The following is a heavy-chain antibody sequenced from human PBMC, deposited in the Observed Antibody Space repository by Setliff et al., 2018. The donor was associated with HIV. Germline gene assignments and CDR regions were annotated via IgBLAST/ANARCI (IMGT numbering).Heavy chain of an antibody. D-gene: IGHD1-1*01. Sequence: PGGSLRLSCAASGFTFYTYAMSWVRQAPGKGLEWVSFIGGDADNTYYADSVKGRFTISRDTSKNSLFLQMNNLRADDAAVYYCTARPTLYPGPSDYWGQGTLVTVSS. J-gene: IGHJ4*02. CDR1: GFTFYTYA. CDR2: IGGDADNT. V-gene: IGHV3-23*01. CDR3: TARPTLYPGPSDY.